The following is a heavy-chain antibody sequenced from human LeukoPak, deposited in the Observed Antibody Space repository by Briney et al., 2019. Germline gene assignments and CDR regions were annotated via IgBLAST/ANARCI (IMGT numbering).Heavy chain of an antibody. Sequence: ASVKVSCKVSGYTLTELSMHWVRQAPGKGLEWMGGFDPEDGETIYAQKFQGRVTMTEDTSTDTAYMELSSLRFEDTAVYYCATDHYDSSGYNDYWGQGTLVTVSS. D-gene: IGHD3-22*01. CDR3: ATDHYDSSGYNDY. CDR1: GYTLTELS. J-gene: IGHJ4*02. CDR2: FDPEDGET. V-gene: IGHV1-24*01.